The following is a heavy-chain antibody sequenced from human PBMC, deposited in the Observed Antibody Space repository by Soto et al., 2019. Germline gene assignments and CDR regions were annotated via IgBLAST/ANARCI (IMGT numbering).Heavy chain of an antibody. J-gene: IGHJ4*02. CDR1: GYTFTSYA. CDR2: INAGNGNT. D-gene: IGHD3-10*01. V-gene: IGHV1-3*01. Sequence: QVQLVQSGAEVKKPGASVKVSCKASGYTFTSYAMHWVRQAPGQRLEWMGWINAGNGNTKYSQKFQGRVTITRDTSASTAYMELSSLRSEDTAVYYCARVGLKGLLWFGEFLSVDYWGQGTLVTVSS. CDR3: ARVGLKGLLWFGEFLSVDY.